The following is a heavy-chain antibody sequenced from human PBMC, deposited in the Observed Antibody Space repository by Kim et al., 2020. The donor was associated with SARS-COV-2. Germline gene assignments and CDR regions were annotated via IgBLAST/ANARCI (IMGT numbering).Heavy chain of an antibody. D-gene: IGHD6-19*01. V-gene: IGHV3-30*04. CDR1: GFTFTTYS. CDR3: AKEGHGSDWSAFDY. Sequence: GGSLRLSCAASGFTFTTYSMHWVRQAPGEGLEWVAVIRFDGTVVHYADSVKGRFTISRDNSKNTLYLEMNSLRPEDKAVYYCAKEGHGSDWSAFDYWGQGTLVTVSS. J-gene: IGHJ4*02. CDR2: IRFDGTVV.